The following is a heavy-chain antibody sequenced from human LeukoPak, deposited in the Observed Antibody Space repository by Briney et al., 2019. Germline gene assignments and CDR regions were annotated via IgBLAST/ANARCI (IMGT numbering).Heavy chain of an antibody. D-gene: IGHD3-10*01. V-gene: IGHV4-59*01. Sequence: SETLSLTCTVSGGSISSYYWSWIRQPPEKGLEWIGYIYYSGSTNYNPSLKSRVTISVDTSKNQFSLKLSSVTAADTAVYYCARARSVLLWFGEFPPAAFDIWGQGTMVTVSS. J-gene: IGHJ3*02. CDR3: ARARSVLLWFGEFPPAAFDI. CDR2: IYYSGST. CDR1: GGSISSYY.